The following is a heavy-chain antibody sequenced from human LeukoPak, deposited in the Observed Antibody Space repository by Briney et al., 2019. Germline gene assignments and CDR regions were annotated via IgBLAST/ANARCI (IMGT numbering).Heavy chain of an antibody. Sequence: SETLSLTCTVSGGSISSSSYYWGWIRQPPGKGLEWIGSIYFSGSTYYNPSLTSRVTISVDTSKNQFSLKLSSVTAADTAVYYCARRSGVYDSSGYYYPYYYYYMDVWGKGTTVTVSS. J-gene: IGHJ6*03. V-gene: IGHV4-39*01. CDR2: IYFSGST. CDR1: GGSISSSSYY. D-gene: IGHD3-22*01. CDR3: ARRSGVYDSSGYYYPYYYYYMDV.